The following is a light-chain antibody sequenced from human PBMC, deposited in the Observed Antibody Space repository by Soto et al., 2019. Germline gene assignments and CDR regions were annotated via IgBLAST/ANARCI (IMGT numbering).Light chain of an antibody. CDR3: QQYTNFPLT. CDR1: QSISSW. V-gene: IGKV1-5*01. Sequence: DIQMTQSPSTLSASVGDRVTITCRASQSISSWLSWYQQKPGKAPKLLIHEASRLESGVPSRFSGRESGTEFTLTISGLHAEDSATYYCQQYTNFPLTFGGGTKVEIK. J-gene: IGKJ4*01. CDR2: EAS.